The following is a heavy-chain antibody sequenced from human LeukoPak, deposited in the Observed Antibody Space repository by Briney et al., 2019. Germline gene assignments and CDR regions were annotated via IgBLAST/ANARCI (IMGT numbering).Heavy chain of an antibody. CDR1: GYTFTSYY. Sequence: ASVTVSCKASGYTFTSYYMHWVRQAPGQGLEWMGIINPSGGSTSYAQKFQGRVTMTRDTSTSTVYMELSSLRSEDTAVYYCARDLKDTAMVIYYYYGMDVWGQGTTVTVSS. V-gene: IGHV1-46*01. J-gene: IGHJ6*02. CDR3: ARDLKDTAMVIYYYYGMDV. D-gene: IGHD5-18*01. CDR2: INPSGGST.